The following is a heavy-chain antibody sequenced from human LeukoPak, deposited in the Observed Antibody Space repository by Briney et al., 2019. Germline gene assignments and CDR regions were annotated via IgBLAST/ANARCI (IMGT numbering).Heavy chain of an antibody. J-gene: IGHJ5*02. D-gene: IGHD2-2*03. Sequence: ASVKVSCKASGGTFSSYAINWVRQAPGQGLEWMGGIIPIFGTPNYAQKFQGRVTITADESTRTANMELSSLKSEDTAVYYCARAGYCSTTSCRTFDPWGQGTLVIVST. CDR1: GGTFSSYA. CDR3: ARAGYCSTTSCRTFDP. V-gene: IGHV1-69*13. CDR2: IIPIFGTP.